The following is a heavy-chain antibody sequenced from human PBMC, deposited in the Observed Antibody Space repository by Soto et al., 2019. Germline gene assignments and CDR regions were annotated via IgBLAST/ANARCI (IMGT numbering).Heavy chain of an antibody. V-gene: IGHV3-23*01. D-gene: IGHD6-19*01. Sequence: EVQLLESGGGLVQPGGSLRLSCAASGFTFNSYAMSWVRQAPGKGLEWVSAISGSGGSTYYADSVKGRFTISRDNSKNPLYLQMNCLRAEDTAVYYCARRSSGWYFDYWGQGALVTVSS. CDR3: ARRSSGWYFDY. CDR1: GFTFNSYA. CDR2: ISGSGGST. J-gene: IGHJ4*02.